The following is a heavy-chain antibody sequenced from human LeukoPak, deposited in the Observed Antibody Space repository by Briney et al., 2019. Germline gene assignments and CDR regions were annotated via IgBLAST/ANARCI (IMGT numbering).Heavy chain of an antibody. CDR3: ARAGSSSPLANYYYYYMDV. CDR2: IYYSGST. CDR1: GGSISSYY. V-gene: IGHV4-59*01. J-gene: IGHJ6*03. D-gene: IGHD6-6*01. Sequence: SETLSLTCTVSGGSISSYYWSWTRQPPGKGLEWIGYIYYSGSTNYNPSLKSRVTISVDTSKNQFSLKLSSVTAADTAVYYCARAGSSSPLANYYYYYMDVWGKGTTVTVSS.